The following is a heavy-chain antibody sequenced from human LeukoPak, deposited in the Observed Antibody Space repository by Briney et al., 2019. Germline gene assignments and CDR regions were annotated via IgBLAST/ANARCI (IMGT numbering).Heavy chain of an antibody. V-gene: IGHV4-39*01. CDR2: IYYSGST. CDR3: ARHEYYYDSSGYKRPASLDY. D-gene: IGHD3-22*01. CDR1: GGSISSSSYY. J-gene: IGHJ4*02. Sequence: PSETLSLTCTVSGGSISSSSYYWGWIRQPPGKGLEWIGSIYYSGSTYYNPSLKSRVTISVGTSKNQFSLKLSSVTAADTAVYYCARHEYYYDSSGYKRPASLDYWGQGTLVTVSS.